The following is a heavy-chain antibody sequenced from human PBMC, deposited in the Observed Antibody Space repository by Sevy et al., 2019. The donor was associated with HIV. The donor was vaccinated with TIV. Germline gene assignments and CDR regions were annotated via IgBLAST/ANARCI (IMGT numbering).Heavy chain of an antibody. D-gene: IGHD2-2*01. Sequence: ASVMVSCKVSGYTLTELSMHWVRQAPGKGLEWMGGFDPEDGETIYAQKFQGRVTMTEDTSTDTAYMELSSLRSEDTAVYYCATDRGGSAAVYYYYGMDVWGQGTTVTVSS. CDR1: GYTLTELS. CDR2: FDPEDGET. J-gene: IGHJ6*02. CDR3: ATDRGGSAAVYYYYGMDV. V-gene: IGHV1-24*01.